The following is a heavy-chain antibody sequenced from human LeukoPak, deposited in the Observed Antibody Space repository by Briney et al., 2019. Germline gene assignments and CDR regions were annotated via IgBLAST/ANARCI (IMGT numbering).Heavy chain of an antibody. J-gene: IGHJ4*02. CDR3: SRESGPFCPFGY. V-gene: IGHV4-4*02. Sequence: PSGTLSLTCGVSGGSISGTNWWSWVRQPPGQGLEWIGEISLAGQTNFNPSLNGRVTMSLDKSSNQLSLHLTSVTAADTATYFCSRESGPFCPFGYWGQGALVIVSS. D-gene: IGHD1-26*01. CDR1: GGSISGTNW. CDR2: ISLAGQT.